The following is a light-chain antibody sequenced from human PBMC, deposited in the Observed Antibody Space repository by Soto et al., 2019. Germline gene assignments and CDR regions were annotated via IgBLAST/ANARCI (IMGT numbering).Light chain of an antibody. CDR3: HQYGTSPQT. Sequence: EFVLTQSPGTLSLSPGERATLSCRASQTVRNNYLAWYQQKPGQAPRLLIYDASSRAAGVPERFSGRGSRADFTLTITRLEPEDFAVYYCHQYGTSPQTFGQGTKVDIK. V-gene: IGKV3-20*01. CDR2: DAS. J-gene: IGKJ1*01. CDR1: QTVRNNY.